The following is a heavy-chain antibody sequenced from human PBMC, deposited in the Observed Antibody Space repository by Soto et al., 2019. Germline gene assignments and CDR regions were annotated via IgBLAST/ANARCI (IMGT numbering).Heavy chain of an antibody. Sequence: EVQLVESGGGLVQPGGSLRLSCAASGYSSFSYYSMNWVRQAPGKGLEWVSFISGRGSPIYYADSVRGRFTISRYNAKNSQSLEMNSMRVEDTAVYYCARVRGHSYGYVDYWGQGTLVTVSS. V-gene: IGHV3-48*01. D-gene: IGHD5-18*01. J-gene: IGHJ4*02. CDR3: ARVRGHSYGYVDY. CDR2: ISGRGSPI. CDR1: GYSSFSYYS.